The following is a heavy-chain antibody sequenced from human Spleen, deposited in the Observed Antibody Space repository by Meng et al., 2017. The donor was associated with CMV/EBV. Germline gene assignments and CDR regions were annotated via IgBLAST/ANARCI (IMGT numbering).Heavy chain of an antibody. CDR3: ARGAGVVIELGRVYYGMDV. D-gene: IGHD3-3*01. V-gene: IGHV1-46*01. J-gene: IGHJ6*02. CDR2: INPNGGST. Sequence: ASVKVSCKASGYTFSNYYIHWVRQAPGQGLEWMGIINPNGGSTSYAQKFQGRVTMTTDTSTSTVYMELSSLRSDDTAVYYCARGAGVVIELGRVYYGMDVWGQGTTVTVSS. CDR1: GYTFSNYY.